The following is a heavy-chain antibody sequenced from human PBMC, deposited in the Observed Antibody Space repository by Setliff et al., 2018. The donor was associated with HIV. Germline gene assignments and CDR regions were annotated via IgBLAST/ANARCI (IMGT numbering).Heavy chain of an antibody. J-gene: IGHJ6*02. CDR2: IYYSGST. CDR1: GGSISSSSYY. Sequence: SETLSLTCTVSGGSISSSSYYWGWIRQPPGKGLEWIGSIYYSGSTSYNPSLKSRVTISVDTSKNQFSLKLSSVTAADTAVYYCARYFDWFSYGMDVWGQGTTVTVSS. V-gene: IGHV4-39*07. CDR3: ARYFDWFSYGMDV. D-gene: IGHD3-9*01.